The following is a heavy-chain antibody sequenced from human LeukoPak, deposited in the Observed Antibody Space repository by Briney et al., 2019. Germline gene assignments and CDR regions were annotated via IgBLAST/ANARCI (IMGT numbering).Heavy chain of an antibody. CDR2: INPSGGST. Sequence: ASVKVSCKASGYTFTSYYMHRVRQAPGQGLEWMGIINPSGGSTSYAQKFQGRVTMTRDMSTSTVYMELSSLRSEDTAVYYCARSYSSGWYYFDYWGQGTLVTVSS. CDR3: ARSYSSGWYYFDY. V-gene: IGHV1-46*01. CDR1: GYTFTSYY. D-gene: IGHD6-19*01. J-gene: IGHJ4*02.